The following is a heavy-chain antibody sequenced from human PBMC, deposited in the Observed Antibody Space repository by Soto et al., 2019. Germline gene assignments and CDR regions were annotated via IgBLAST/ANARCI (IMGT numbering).Heavy chain of an antibody. Sequence: DVQLLESGGGLVEPGGSLRLSCAVSGFSVTDAWMNWVRQVPGKGLAWVGSIKSKFERGSIDYAAPVKVRFAISKDDSKNTPYLHLNSLKTADTAVYYWTIPTPDTPMVTRYYYFAMDVWGPGTTVSVSS. J-gene: IGHJ6*02. CDR1: GFSVTDAW. CDR3: TIPTPDTPMVTRYYYFAMDV. V-gene: IGHV3-15*07. CDR2: IKSKFERGSI. D-gene: IGHD5-18*01.